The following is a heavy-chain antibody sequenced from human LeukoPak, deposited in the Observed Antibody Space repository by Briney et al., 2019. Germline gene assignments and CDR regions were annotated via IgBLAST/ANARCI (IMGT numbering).Heavy chain of an antibody. CDR2: IKSKTDGGTT. D-gene: IGHD2-2*02. CDR1: GFTFGNAW. Sequence: GGSLRLSCAASGFTFGNAWMSWVRQAPGKGLEWVGRIKSKTDGGTTDYAAPVKGRFTISRDDSKNTLYLQMNSLKTEDTAVYYCTTRLEYCSSTSCYTPTTDYWGQGTLVTVSS. CDR3: TTRLEYCSSTSCYTPTTDY. J-gene: IGHJ4*02. V-gene: IGHV3-15*01.